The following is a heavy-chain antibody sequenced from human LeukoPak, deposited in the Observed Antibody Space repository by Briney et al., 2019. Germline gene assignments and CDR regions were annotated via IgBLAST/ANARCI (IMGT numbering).Heavy chain of an antibody. J-gene: IGHJ3*02. CDR3: AREGDGYNYGAFDI. D-gene: IGHD5-12*01. V-gene: IGHV3-53*04. Sequence: GGSLRLSCAVSGFSVSTNYMNWVRQAPGKGLEWVSVIYSGGSTYYADSVKGRFTISRHNSKNTLSLQMSSLRAEDTAVYYCAREGDGYNYGAFDIWGQGTMVTVSS. CDR1: GFSVSTNY. CDR2: IYSGGST.